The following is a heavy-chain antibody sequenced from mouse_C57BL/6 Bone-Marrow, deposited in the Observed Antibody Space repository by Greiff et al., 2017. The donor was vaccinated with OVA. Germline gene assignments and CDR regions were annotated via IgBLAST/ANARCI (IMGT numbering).Heavy chain of an antibody. D-gene: IGHD1-1*01. Sequence: VQLKQYGAELVKPGASVKLSCKASGYTFTSYWMQWVKQRPGQGLEWIGEIDPSDSYTNYNQKFKGKATLTVDTSSSTAYMQLSSLTSEDSAVYYCARYTTVVATDYFDYWGQGTTLTVSS. J-gene: IGHJ2*01. CDR1: GYTFTSYW. V-gene: IGHV1-50*01. CDR3: ARYTTVVATDYFDY. CDR2: IDPSDSYT.